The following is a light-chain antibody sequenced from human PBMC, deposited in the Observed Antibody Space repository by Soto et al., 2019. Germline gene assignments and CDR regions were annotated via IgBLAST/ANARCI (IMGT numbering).Light chain of an antibody. Sequence: EIVMTQSPATLSVSPGERATLSSRASQSVSSNLAWYQQKPGQAPRLLIYGASTRATAIPARFSGSGSGTEFTLTISSLQSEDFAVYYCQQYNNWPPTWTFGQGTKVEIK. J-gene: IGKJ1*01. CDR2: GAS. V-gene: IGKV3-15*01. CDR1: QSVSSN. CDR3: QQYNNWPPTWT.